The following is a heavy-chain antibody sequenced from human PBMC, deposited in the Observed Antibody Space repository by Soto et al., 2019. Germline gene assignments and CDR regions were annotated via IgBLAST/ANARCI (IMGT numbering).Heavy chain of an antibody. CDR2: FYYSGNT. D-gene: IGHD3-10*01. V-gene: IGHV4-39*01. J-gene: IGHJ5*02. Sequence: QLQLQESGPGLVRPSETLSLTCTVSGGSISSSNYYWGWIRQPPGKGLEWIGSFYYSGNTYYNPTLKSGVTLSVDTSKNQSSLKLSSVTAADTAVYYCARQEEYYGSGSYYDAWGQGTLVTVSS. CDR3: ARQEEYYGSGSYYDA. CDR1: GGSISSSNYY.